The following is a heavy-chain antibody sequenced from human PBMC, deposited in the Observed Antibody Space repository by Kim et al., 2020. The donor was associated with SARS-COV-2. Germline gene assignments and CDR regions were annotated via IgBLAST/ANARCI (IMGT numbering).Heavy chain of an antibody. J-gene: IGHJ6*02. CDR2: ISYDGSNK. D-gene: IGHD3-10*01. CDR1: GFTFSSYG. Sequence: GGSLRLSCAASGFTFSSYGMHWVRQAPGKGLEWVAVISYDGSNKYYADSVKGRFTISRDNSKNTLYLQMNSLRAEDTAVYYCAKESGSGSYYAWTYYYYGNDVWGQGTTVNVSS. CDR3: AKESGSGSYYAWTYYYYGNDV. V-gene: IGHV3-30*18.